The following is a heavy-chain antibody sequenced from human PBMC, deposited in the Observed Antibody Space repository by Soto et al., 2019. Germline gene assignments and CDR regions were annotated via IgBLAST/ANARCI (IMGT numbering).Heavy chain of an antibody. CDR1: GYTFTNYG. J-gene: IGHJ5*02. V-gene: IGHV1-18*01. D-gene: IGHD3-10*01. CDR2: INVYNGNT. Sequence: QVQLVQSGGEVKKPGASVKVSCKASGYTFTNYGISWVRQAPGQGLEWMGWINVYNGNTKYAQKVQGRVTITTDTYTRTAYMELRMLRSDDTAVYYCARGVGSGSYYNQYNWFDPWGQGTLVTVSS. CDR3: ARGVGSGSYYNQYNWFDP.